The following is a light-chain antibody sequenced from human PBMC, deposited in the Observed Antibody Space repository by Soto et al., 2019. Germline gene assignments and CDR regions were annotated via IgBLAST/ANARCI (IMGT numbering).Light chain of an antibody. CDR2: DVS. CDR3: SSYTRSSTVV. J-gene: IGLJ2*01. CDR1: SSDVGYYNY. Sequence: QSALTQPASVSGSPGQSITISCTGTSSDVGYYNYVSWYQQHPGKVPELVIYDVSNRPSGVSNRFSGSKSGNTASLTISGLQAEDEAYYYCSSYTRSSTVVFGGGTKLTVL. V-gene: IGLV2-14*01.